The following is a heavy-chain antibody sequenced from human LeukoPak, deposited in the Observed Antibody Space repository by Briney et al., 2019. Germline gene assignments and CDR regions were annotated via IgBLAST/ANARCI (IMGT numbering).Heavy chain of an antibody. D-gene: IGHD3-10*01. V-gene: IGHV1-18*01. CDR1: GYTFTSYG. J-gene: IGHJ4*02. CDR3: ARDSYGDMFAYYYGLGSYYSPFDY. CDR2: ISAYNGNT. Sequence: GASVKVSCKASGYTFTSYGISWVRQAPGQGLEWMGWISAYNGNTNYAQKLQGRVTMTTDTSTSTAYMELRSLRSDDTAVYYCARDSYGDMFAYYYGLGSYYSPFDYWGQGTLVTVSS.